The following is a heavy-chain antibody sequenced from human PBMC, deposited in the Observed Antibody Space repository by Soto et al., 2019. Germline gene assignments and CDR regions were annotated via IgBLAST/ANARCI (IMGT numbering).Heavy chain of an antibody. CDR2: ITPSGGTT. J-gene: IGHJ5*02. V-gene: IGHV1-46*03. D-gene: IGHD6-13*01. CDR1: VYTFTTYY. CDR3: ARVQNTNSWYRWSNP. Sequence: QVQLVQSGAEVKKPGASVKVSCKASVYTFTTYYIHWVRQAPGQELEWMGIITPSGGTTTFSQKFQCRVTMTSDQSPSIVYIELSSLRAEDKDVYYCARVQNTNSWYRWSNPWGQGTLVTVSS.